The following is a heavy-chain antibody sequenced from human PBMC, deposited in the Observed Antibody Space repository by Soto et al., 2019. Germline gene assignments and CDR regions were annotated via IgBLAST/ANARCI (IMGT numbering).Heavy chain of an antibody. J-gene: IGHJ4*02. CDR3: AGDPPTMLHDFDC. D-gene: IGHD2-15*01. CDR2: TYYRSKWFN. Sequence: PSQTLSLPCAISGDSVSNNGAAWNWIRQSPSGDLEWLGRTYYRSKWFNDYAVSVKSRITISPDSSKNQFSLQLNAVTPDDTAVYYCAGDPPTMLHDFDCWGQGTLVTVSS. V-gene: IGHV6-1*01. CDR1: GDSVSNNGAA.